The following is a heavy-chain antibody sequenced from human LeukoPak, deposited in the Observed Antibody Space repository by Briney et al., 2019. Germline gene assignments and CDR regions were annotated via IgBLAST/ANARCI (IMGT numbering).Heavy chain of an antibody. CDR2: IYYSGST. CDR3: ARDTQHYYDSSAYYSL. V-gene: IGHV4-39*07. Sequence: PSETLSLTCTVSGGSISSSGYYWGWIRQPPGKGLEWIGNIYYSGSTYYNPSLKSRVTISVDTSKNQFSLKLSSVTAADTAVYYCARDTQHYYDSSAYYSLWGQGTLVTVSP. CDR1: GGSISSSGYY. J-gene: IGHJ4*02. D-gene: IGHD3-22*01.